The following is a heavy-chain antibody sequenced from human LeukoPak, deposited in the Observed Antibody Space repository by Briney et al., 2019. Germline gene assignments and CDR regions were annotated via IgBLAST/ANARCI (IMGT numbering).Heavy chain of an antibody. J-gene: IGHJ4*02. CDR3: AKFTGKGLLWFGELLSSERYYFDY. CDR1: GFTFSSYG. CDR2: ISYDGSNK. D-gene: IGHD3-10*01. V-gene: IGHV3-30*18. Sequence: SGRSLRLSCAASGFTFSSYGMHWVRQAPGKGLEWVAVISYDGSNKYYADSVKGRFTISRDNSKNTLYLQMNGLRAEDTAVCYCAKFTGKGLLWFGELLSSERYYFDYWGQGTLVTVSS.